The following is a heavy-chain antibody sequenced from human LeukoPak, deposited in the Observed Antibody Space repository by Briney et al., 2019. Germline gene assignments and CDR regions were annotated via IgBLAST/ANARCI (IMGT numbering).Heavy chain of an antibody. CDR3: ARERDDSSGYYEGRVIDY. D-gene: IGHD3-22*01. CDR1: GGSISSYY. J-gene: IGHJ4*02. CDR2: IYYSGST. V-gene: IGHV4-59*01. Sequence: SETLSLTCTVSGGSISSYYWSWIRQPPGKGLEWIGYIYYSGSTNYNPSLKSRVTISVDTSKNQFSLKLSSVTAADTAVYYCARERDDSSGYYEGRVIDYWGQGTLVTVSS.